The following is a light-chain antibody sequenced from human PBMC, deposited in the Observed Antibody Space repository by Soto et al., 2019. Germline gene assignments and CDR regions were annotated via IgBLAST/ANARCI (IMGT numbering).Light chain of an antibody. J-gene: IGLJ1*01. CDR2: EVN. CDR1: SSDIGYYNF. CDR3: TSYAGSDVHYV. Sequence: QPVLTQPPSASGSPGQSVTISCTGTSSDIGYYNFVSWYQQNPGKAPRLLIYEVNKRPSGVPDRFSGSKSGNTASLTVSGLQAADEADYYCTSYAGSDVHYVFGTGTKLTVL. V-gene: IGLV2-8*01.